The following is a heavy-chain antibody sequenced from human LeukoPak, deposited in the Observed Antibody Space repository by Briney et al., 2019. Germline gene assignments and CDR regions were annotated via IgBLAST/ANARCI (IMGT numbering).Heavy chain of an antibody. CDR2: ISGSGANT. Sequence: LSGGSLRFSCAASGFTFSNYAMSWVRQAPGKGLEWVSGISGSGANTYHADSVKGRFTISRDNSKNTLYVQMNSLRAEDTAVYYCATEKGDSPDYWGQGTLVTVSS. J-gene: IGHJ4*02. CDR1: GFTFSNYA. V-gene: IGHV3-23*01. CDR3: ATEKGDSPDY. D-gene: IGHD2-21*01.